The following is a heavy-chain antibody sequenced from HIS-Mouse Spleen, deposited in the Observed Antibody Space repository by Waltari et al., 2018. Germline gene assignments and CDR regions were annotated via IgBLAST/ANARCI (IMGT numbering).Heavy chain of an antibody. J-gene: IGHJ2*01. CDR2: IYYSGST. D-gene: IGHD6-13*01. CDR1: GGSISSSGYY. CDR3: AREIPYSSSWYDWYFDL. V-gene: IGHV4-39*07. Sequence: QLQLQESGPGLVKPSETLSLTCTVSGGSISSSGYYLGWIRKPPGKGLEWIGSIYYSGSTYYNPSLKSRVTISVDTSKNQFSLKLSSVTAADTAVYYCAREIPYSSSWYDWYFDLWGRGTLVTVSS.